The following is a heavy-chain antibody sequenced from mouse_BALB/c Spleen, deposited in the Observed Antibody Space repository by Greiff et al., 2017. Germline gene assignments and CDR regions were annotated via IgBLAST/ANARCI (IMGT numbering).Heavy chain of an antibody. CDR3: ARQRTGPYWYFDV. J-gene: IGHJ1*01. D-gene: IGHD4-1*01. V-gene: IGHV5-6*01. Sequence: EVKLVESGGDLVKPGGSLKLSCAASGFTFSSYGMSWVRQTPDKRLEWVATISSGGSYTYYPDSVKGRFTISRDNAKNTLYLQMSSLKSEDTAMYYCARQRTGPYWYFDVWGAGTTVTVSS. CDR1: GFTFSSYG. CDR2: ISSGGSYT.